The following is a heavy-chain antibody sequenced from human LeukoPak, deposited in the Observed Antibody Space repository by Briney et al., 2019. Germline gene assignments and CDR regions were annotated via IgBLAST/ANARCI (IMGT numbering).Heavy chain of an antibody. CDR2: IYYSGST. J-gene: IGHJ4*02. Sequence: GSLRLSCAASGFTFSSYAMSWVRQPPGKGLEWIGSIYYSGSTYYNPSPKSRVTISVDTSKNQFSLKLSSVTAADTAVYYCASLVTYYDILTGYYPYYFDYWGQGTLVTVSS. CDR1: GFTFSSYA. CDR3: ASLVTYYDILTGYYPYYFDY. D-gene: IGHD3-9*01. V-gene: IGHV4-39*01.